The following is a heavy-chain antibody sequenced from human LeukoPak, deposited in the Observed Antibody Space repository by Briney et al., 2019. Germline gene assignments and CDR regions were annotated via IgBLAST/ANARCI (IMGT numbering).Heavy chain of an antibody. V-gene: IGHV1-69*13. CDR1: GGTFSSYA. J-gene: IGHJ6*03. Sequence: GASVKVSCKASGGTFSSYAISWVRQAPGQGLEWMGGIIPIFGTANYAQKFQGRVTITADESTSTAYMELSSLRSEDTAVYYCASPGSGSYYYYMNVWGKGTTVTISS. D-gene: IGHD3-10*01. CDR2: IIPIFGTA. CDR3: ASPGSGSYYYYMNV.